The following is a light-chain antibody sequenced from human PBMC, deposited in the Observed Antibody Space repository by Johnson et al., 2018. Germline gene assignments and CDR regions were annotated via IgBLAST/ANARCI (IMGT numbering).Light chain of an antibody. V-gene: IGLV1-51*02. Sequence: QSVLTQPPSVSAAPGQKVTISCSGSSSHIGNNYVSWYQQLPGTAPKLLIYENTKRPSGIPDRFSGSKSGTSATLGITGLQTGDEADYYSGTWDRSLSAGNGFGTGTKVTVL. CDR2: ENT. CDR1: SSHIGNNY. J-gene: IGLJ1*01. CDR3: GTWDRSLSAGNG.